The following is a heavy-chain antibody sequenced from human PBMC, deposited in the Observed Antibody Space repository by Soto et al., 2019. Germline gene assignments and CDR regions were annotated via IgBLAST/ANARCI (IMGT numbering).Heavy chain of an antibody. J-gene: IGHJ4*02. CDR2: ISGSGST. CDR3: TRYCSGGTCHPYDY. Sequence: GGSLRLSCAASGFTFSSYAMSWVRQAPGKGLEWVSSISGSGSTYYADSVKGRFSISRDDSEKMLYIQMNSLRAEDTAVYYCTRYCSGGTCHPYDYWGQGTLVTVSS. V-gene: IGHV3-23*01. CDR1: GFTFSSYA. D-gene: IGHD2-15*01.